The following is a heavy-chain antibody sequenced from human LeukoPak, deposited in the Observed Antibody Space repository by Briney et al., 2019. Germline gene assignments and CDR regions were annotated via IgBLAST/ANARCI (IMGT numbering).Heavy chain of an antibody. Sequence: SETLSLTCTVPGGSIISYYWSWIRQPPGKGLEWIGYIYYSGSTNYNPSLKSRVTISVDTSKNQFSLKLSSVTAADTAVYYCARSTSRMGLFDPWGQGTLVTVSS. CDR1: GGSIISYY. D-gene: IGHD2-8*01. CDR2: IYYSGST. J-gene: IGHJ5*02. CDR3: ARSTSRMGLFDP. V-gene: IGHV4-59*01.